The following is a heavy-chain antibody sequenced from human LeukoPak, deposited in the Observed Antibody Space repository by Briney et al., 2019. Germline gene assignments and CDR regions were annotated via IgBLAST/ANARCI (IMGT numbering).Heavy chain of an antibody. CDR3: ARENEVITMIVVATFDS. D-gene: IGHD3-22*01. CDR1: GGTFNNSA. J-gene: IGHJ4*02. CDR2: IMPLFGTA. Sequence: SVKVSCKTSGGTFNNSAISWVRQAPGQGLEWLGGIMPLFGTAGYAQKFQGRVTITKDESTRTVYLELTSLTSDDTAVYYCARENEVITMIVVATFDSWGQGTLVTVSS. V-gene: IGHV1-69*05.